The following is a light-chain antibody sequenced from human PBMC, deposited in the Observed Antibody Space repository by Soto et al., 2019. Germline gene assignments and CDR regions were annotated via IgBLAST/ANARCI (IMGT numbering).Light chain of an antibody. CDR3: QQRFNWPRFT. CDR1: QSVSSS. CDR2: DAS. Sequence: EIVLTQSPATLSLSPGERATLSCRASQSVSSSLAWYQQKPGQAPRLLIYDASNRATGSPARFSGGGSGTDFTLTSSSREPEDFAVYYCQQRFNWPRFTFGQGTKLEIK. J-gene: IGKJ2*01. V-gene: IGKV3-11*01.